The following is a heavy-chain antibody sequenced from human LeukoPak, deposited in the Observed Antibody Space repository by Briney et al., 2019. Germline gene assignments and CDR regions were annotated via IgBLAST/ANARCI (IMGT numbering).Heavy chain of an antibody. V-gene: IGHV3-74*01. CDR3: VRGRGSYGWFDP. J-gene: IGHJ5*02. D-gene: IGHD3-10*01. CDR1: GFAFTTYW. CDR2: ISGDGTAR. Sequence: GGSLRLSCAASGFAFTTYWMHWVRQAPGKGLVWVSRISGDGTARNYADSVKGRFTISRDDAKNTVDLQMNSLRGEDTAVYYCVRGRGSYGWFDPWGQGTLVTVSS.